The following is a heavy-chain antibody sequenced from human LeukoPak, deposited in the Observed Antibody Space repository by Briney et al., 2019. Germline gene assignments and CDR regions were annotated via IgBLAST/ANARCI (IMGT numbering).Heavy chain of an antibody. CDR1: GFTFSNYG. CDR3: ATERAIILFGAFDI. CDR2: ISGSGDNP. J-gene: IGHJ3*02. Sequence: QAGGSLRLSCAASGFTFSNYGMGWVRQAPGKGLEWVSAISGSGDNPYYADSVRGRFTISRDNSKNTLSLQMNSLRAEDTAVYYCATERAIILFGAFDIWGQGTMVTVSS. V-gene: IGHV3-23*01. D-gene: IGHD3-3*01.